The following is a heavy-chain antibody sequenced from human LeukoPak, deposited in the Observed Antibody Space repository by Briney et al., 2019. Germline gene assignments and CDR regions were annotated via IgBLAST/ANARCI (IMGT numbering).Heavy chain of an antibody. V-gene: IGHV3-23*01. J-gene: IGHJ4*02. D-gene: IGHD2-21*02. Sequence: GGSLRLSCAASGFTFNSYAMSWVRQAPGKGLEWVSAVSGSGVTTYYADSVKGRFTISRDNSKNTLYLQMNSLRAEDTAVYYCAKDSTGDQRRLDFDYWGQGTLVTVSS. CDR2: VSGSGVTT. CDR3: AKDSTGDQRRLDFDY. CDR1: GFTFNSYA.